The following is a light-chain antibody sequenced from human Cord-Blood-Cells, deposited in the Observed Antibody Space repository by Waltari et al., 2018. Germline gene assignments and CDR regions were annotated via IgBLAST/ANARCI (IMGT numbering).Light chain of an antibody. CDR3: QTWGTGVV. V-gene: IGLV4-69*01. CDR2: LNSDGSH. Sequence: QLVLTQSPSASASLGASVKLTCTLSSGHSTYAIALHQQQPEQGPRYLMKLNSDGSHSKGDGIPDRFSGSSSGAERYLTISSLQSEDEADYYCQTWGTGVVFGGGTKLTVL. CDR1: SGHSTYA. J-gene: IGLJ2*01.